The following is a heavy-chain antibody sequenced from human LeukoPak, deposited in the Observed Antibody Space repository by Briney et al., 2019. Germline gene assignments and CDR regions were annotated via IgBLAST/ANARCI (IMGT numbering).Heavy chain of an antibody. J-gene: IGHJ4*02. CDR2: ISGSGGST. D-gene: IGHD3-22*01. CDR1: GFTFSSYA. Sequence: PGGSLRLSCAASGFTFSSYAMSWVRQAPGKGLEWVSAISGSGGSTYYADSVKGRFTISRDNSKNTLYLQMNSLRAEDTAVYYCAKSASITMIVVVITEFDYWGQGTLVTVSS. CDR3: AKSASITMIVVVITEFDY. V-gene: IGHV3-23*01.